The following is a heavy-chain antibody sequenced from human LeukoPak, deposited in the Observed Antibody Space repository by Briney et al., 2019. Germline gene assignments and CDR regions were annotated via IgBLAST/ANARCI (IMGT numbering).Heavy chain of an antibody. Sequence: SGGSLRLSCAASGFTFSDHYMDWVRQAPGKGLEWVGRTRNKANSYTTEYAASVKGRFTISRDDSKNSLYPQMNSLKTEDSAVYYCSRYYFGSGSSRGVDVWGQGTTVTVSS. D-gene: IGHD3-10*01. CDR1: GFTFSDHY. CDR3: SRYYFGSGSSRGVDV. V-gene: IGHV3-72*01. CDR2: TRNKANSYTT. J-gene: IGHJ6*02.